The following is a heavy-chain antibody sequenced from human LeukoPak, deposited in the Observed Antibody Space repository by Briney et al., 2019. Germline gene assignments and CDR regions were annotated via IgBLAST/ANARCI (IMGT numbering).Heavy chain of an antibody. CDR2: ISGSGGST. J-gene: IGHJ4*02. V-gene: IGHV3-23*01. CDR3: AKGREAPWYTSGWYDY. D-gene: IGHD6-19*01. CDR1: GCTFSSYA. Sequence: GGSLRLSCAASGCTFSSYAMSWVRQAPGKGLEWVSAISGSGGSTYYADSVKGRFTISRDYSKNTLYLQMNSLRVEDTAVYYCAKGREAPWYTSGWYDYWGQGTLVTVSS.